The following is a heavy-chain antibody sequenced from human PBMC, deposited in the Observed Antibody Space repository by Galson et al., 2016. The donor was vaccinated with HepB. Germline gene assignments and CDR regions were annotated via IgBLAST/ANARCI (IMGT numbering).Heavy chain of an antibody. Sequence: ETLSLTCTVSGGSISSPSYYWGWIRQPPGKGLEWIGSIYYSGRTYHNPSLKGRVTISVDTSKNQFSLKVKSVTAADTAVYYCARENWNDEVDYWGQGTLVTVSS. CDR3: ARENWNDEVDY. CDR1: GGSISSPSYY. J-gene: IGHJ4*02. CDR2: IYYSGRT. V-gene: IGHV4-39*07. D-gene: IGHD1-1*01.